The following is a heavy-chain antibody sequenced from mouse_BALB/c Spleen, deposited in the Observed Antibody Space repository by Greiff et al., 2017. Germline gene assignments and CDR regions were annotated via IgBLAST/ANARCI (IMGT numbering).Heavy chain of an antibody. CDR1: GYAFTSYN. D-gene: IGHD2-4*01. CDR2: IDPYNGST. V-gene: IGHV1S135*01. CDR3: ARRTMIRGYYAMDY. Sequence: EVQLQQSGPELVKPGASVKVSCKASGYAFTSYNMYWVKQSHGKSLEWIGYIDPYNGSTSYNQKFKGKATLTVDKSSSTAYMHLNSLTSEDSAVYYCARRTMIRGYYAMDYWGQGTSVTVSS. J-gene: IGHJ4*01.